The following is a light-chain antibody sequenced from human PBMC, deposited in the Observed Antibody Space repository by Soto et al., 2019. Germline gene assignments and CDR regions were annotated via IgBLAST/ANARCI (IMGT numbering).Light chain of an antibody. CDR2: AAS. V-gene: IGKV1-12*01. J-gene: IGKJ4*01. CDR3: QQTSTFPRT. CDR1: QDIKNW. Sequence: DIQMTQSPSSVSASVGDRVTITCRASQDIKNWLARYQQKPGRAPKLLIYAASSVQSGVTSRFSGSGFGTDFTLTISSLQPEDFATYHCQQTSTFPRTFGGGTKVEI.